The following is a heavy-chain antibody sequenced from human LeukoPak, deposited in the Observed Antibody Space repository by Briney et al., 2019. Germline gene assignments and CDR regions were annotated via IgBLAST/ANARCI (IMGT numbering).Heavy chain of an antibody. D-gene: IGHD3-10*01. V-gene: IGHV3-30-3*01. J-gene: IGHJ4*02. CDR1: GFTFSSYA. Sequence: GGSLRLSCAASGFTFSSYAMHWVRQAPGEGLEWVAVISYDGSNKYYADSVKGRFTISRDNSKNTLYLQMNSLRAEDTAVYYCARDSDHIDYWGQGTLVTVSS. CDR2: ISYDGSNK. CDR3: ARDSDHIDY.